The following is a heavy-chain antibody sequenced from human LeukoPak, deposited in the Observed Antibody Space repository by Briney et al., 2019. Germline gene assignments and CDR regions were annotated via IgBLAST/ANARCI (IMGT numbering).Heavy chain of an antibody. V-gene: IGHV3-11*01. D-gene: IGHD2-15*01. CDR2: ISSSGSTI. Sequence: PVWSLRLSCAASGFTFSDYYMSWIRQAPGKGLEWVSYISSSGSTIYYADSVKGRFTISRDNAKNSLYLQMNSLRAEDTAVYYCARRSSDRYCSGGSCYVDYWGQGTLVTVSS. J-gene: IGHJ4*02. CDR1: GFTFSDYY. CDR3: ARRSSDRYCSGGSCYVDY.